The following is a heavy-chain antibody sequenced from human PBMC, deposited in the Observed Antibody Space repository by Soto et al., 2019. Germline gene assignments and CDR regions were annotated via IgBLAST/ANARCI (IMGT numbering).Heavy chain of an antibody. CDR1: RFTFSSYA. CDR3: AKGVLQFAPTARVGVDAFVI. D-gene: IGHD1-26*01. CDR2: ISGSGGST. Sequence: EVQLLESGGGLVQPGGSLRLSCAASRFTFSSYAMSWVRQAPGKGLEWVSAISGSGGSTYYADSVKGRFTISRDNSTNTLYLQMNSLRAADTDVYYCAKGVLQFAPTARVGVDAFVIWVQGTMVTVSS. V-gene: IGHV3-23*01. J-gene: IGHJ3*02.